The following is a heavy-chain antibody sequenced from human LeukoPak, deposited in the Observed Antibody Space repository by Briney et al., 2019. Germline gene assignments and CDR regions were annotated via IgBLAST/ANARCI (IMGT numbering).Heavy chain of an antibody. CDR1: GFTFSTYS. V-gene: IGHV3-48*02. CDR2: ISSSSSTI. D-gene: IGHD5-24*01. J-gene: IGHJ4*02. Sequence: GGSLRLSCTAYGFTFSTYSMNWVRQAPGKGLEWVSYISSSSSTIYYADSVKGRFTISRDNAKNSLYLQMNSLRDGDTAVYYCARASFQRWLQLGGDWGQGALVTVSS. CDR3: ARASFQRWLQLGGD.